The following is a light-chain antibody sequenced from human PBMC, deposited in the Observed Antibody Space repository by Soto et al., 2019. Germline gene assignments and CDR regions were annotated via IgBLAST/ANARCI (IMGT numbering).Light chain of an antibody. V-gene: IGKV1-5*01. J-gene: IGKJ1*01. CDR3: QQYSDYSS. CDR1: QTSNKW. CDR2: DAS. Sequence: DIQMTQSPSTLSASVGDRVTITCRASQTSNKWLAWYQQKPGKAPQLLISDASSLQNGVPSRFSGSGSGTEFTLTISSLGPEDFATYYRQQYSDYSSFGHGTKVDIK.